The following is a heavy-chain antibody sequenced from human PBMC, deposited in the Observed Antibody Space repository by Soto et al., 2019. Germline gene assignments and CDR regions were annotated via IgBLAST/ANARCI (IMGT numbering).Heavy chain of an antibody. V-gene: IGHV4-61*01. CDR2: VYHTGRT. J-gene: IGHJ4*02. Sequence: SESLSLTCTVSGGSFKSGSYSWSWIRQHPGKGLEWIGYVYHTGRTSYSPSLKSRVSISMDTSKNQFSLNLDSVTAADTAVYFCARDFAYFDSWGQGTLVTVSS. CDR3: ARDFAYFDS. CDR1: GGSFKSGSYS. D-gene: IGHD3-3*01.